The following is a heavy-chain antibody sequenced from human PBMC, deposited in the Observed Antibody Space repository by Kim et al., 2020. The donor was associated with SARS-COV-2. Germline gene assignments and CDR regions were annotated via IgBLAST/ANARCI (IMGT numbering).Heavy chain of an antibody. J-gene: IGHJ4*02. CDR3: ARGLAAADEYYFDY. CDR1: GFTFSSYG. Sequence: GGSLRLSCAASGFTFSSYGMHWVRQAPGKGLEWVAVIWYDGSNKYYADSVKGRFTISRDNSKNTLYLQMNSLRAEDTAVYYCARGLAAADEYYFDYWGQGTLVTVSS. CDR2: IWYDGSNK. D-gene: IGHD6-13*01. V-gene: IGHV3-33*01.